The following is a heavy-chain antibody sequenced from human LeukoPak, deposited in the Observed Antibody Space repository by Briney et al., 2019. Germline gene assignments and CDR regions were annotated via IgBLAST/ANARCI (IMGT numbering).Heavy chain of an antibody. CDR1: GFTFSSSG. Sequence: QPGGSLKLSCAASGFTFSSSGMHWVRQAPGKGLEWVSAISGSGGSTYYADSVKGRFTISRDNSKNTLYLQMNSLRAEDTAVYYCAKGGGSYVFPPGGIWGQGTMVTVSS. D-gene: IGHD1-26*01. J-gene: IGHJ3*02. V-gene: IGHV3-23*01. CDR3: AKGGGSYVFPPGGI. CDR2: ISGSGGST.